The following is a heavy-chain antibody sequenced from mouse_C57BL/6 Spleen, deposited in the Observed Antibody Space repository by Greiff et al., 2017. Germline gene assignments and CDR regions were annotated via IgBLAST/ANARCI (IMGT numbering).Heavy chain of an antibody. CDR1: GYTFTSYW. J-gene: IGHJ2*01. CDR2: IDPSDSET. V-gene: IGHV1-52*01. Sequence: QVQLKQPGAELVRPGSSVKLSCKASGYTFTSYWMHWVKQRPIQGLEWIGNIDPSDSETHYNQKFKDKATLTVDKSSSTAYMQLSSLTSEDSAVYYCARARDYSNYFDYWGQGTTLTVSS. CDR3: ARARDYSNYFDY. D-gene: IGHD2-5*01.